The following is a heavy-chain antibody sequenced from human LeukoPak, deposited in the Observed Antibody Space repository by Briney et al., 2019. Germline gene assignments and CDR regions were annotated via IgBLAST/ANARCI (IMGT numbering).Heavy chain of an antibody. CDR1: GGSFSGHY. J-gene: IGHJ4*02. D-gene: IGHD6-19*01. CDR2: INHSGST. V-gene: IGHV4-34*01. CDR3: ARDSAVAGSFDY. Sequence: SETLSLTCAVSGGSFSGHYWSWIRQPPGKELEWIGEINHSGSTNYNPSLKSRVTISVDTSKNQFSLKLSSVTAADTAVYYCARDSAVAGSFDYWGQGTLVTVSS.